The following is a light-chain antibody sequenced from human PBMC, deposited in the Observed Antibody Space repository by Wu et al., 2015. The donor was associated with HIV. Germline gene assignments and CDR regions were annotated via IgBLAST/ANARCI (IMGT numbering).Light chain of an antibody. V-gene: IGKV1-NL1*01. CDR1: QGIGNS. J-gene: IGKJ3*01. CDR2: AAS. CDR3: QQYYSPLEGFT. Sequence: DIQMTQSPSSLSASVGDRVTITCQASQGIGNSLAWYQQKPGKAPKLLLYAASRLESGVPSRFSGSGSGTDYTLTISSLQPEDFATYYCQQYYSPLEGFTFGPGTEVEI.